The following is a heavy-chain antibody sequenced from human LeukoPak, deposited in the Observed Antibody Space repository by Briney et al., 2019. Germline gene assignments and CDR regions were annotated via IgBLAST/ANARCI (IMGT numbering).Heavy chain of an antibody. D-gene: IGHD1-14*01. Sequence: SETLSLTCAVYGGSFSGYYWSWIRQSPGKGLEWIGEINHSGSTNYNPSLKSRVTISVDTSKNQFSLKLSSVTAADTAVYYCARDLNPFDYWGQGTLVTVSS. CDR1: GGSFSGYY. J-gene: IGHJ4*02. V-gene: IGHV4-34*01. CDR2: INHSGST. CDR3: ARDLNPFDY.